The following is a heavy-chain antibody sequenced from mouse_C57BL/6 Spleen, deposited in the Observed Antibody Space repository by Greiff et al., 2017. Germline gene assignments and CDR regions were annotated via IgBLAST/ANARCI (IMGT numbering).Heavy chain of an antibody. CDR3: TRDRGLGNYEGYFDV. V-gene: IGHV5-9-1*02. CDR2: ISSGGDYI. J-gene: IGHJ1*03. CDR1: GFTFSSYA. Sequence: EVKLMESGEGLVKPGGSLKLSCAASGFTFSSYAMSWVRQTPEKRLEWVAYISSGGDYIYYADTVKGRFTISRDNARNTLYLQMSSLKSEDTAMYYCTRDRGLGNYEGYFDVWGTGTTVTVSS. D-gene: IGHD2-1*01.